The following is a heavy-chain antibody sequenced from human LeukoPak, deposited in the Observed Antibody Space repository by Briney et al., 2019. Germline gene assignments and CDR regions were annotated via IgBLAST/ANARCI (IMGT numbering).Heavy chain of an antibody. CDR3: ARRGSIAVRALDV. Sequence: PSETLSLTCAVYGGSFSGYYWSWIRQPPGKGLEWIGEINHSGSTNYNPSLKSRVTISLDTSKNQFSLKLSSVTAADTAVYYCARRGSIAVRALDVWGQGTTVTVSS. V-gene: IGHV4-34*01. D-gene: IGHD6-19*01. CDR2: INHSGST. J-gene: IGHJ6*02. CDR1: GGSFSGYY.